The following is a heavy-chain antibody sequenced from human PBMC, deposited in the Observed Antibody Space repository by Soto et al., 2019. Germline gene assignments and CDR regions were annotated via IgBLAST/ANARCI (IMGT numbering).Heavy chain of an antibody. CDR2: INHSGST. CDR1: GGSFSGYY. D-gene: IGHD1-26*01. CDR3: ARCRPEVGAYFDY. V-gene: IGHV4-34*01. J-gene: IGHJ4*02. Sequence: QVQLQQWGAGLLKPSETLSLTCAVYGGSFSGYYWSWIRQPPGKGLEWIGEINHSGSTNYNPSLKSRVTISVDTSTNQFSLKLSSVTAADTAVYYYARCRPEVGAYFDYWGQGTLVTVSS.